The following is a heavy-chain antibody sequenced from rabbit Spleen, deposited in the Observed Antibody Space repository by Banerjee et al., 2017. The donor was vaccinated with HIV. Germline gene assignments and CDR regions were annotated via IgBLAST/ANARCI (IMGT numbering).Heavy chain of an antibody. Sequence: QEQLVESGGGLVQPEGSLTLTCKASGFDFGNNGMCWVRQAPGKGPEWIACIVAGDGSTYYASWVSGRFTISRNTSLATVTLQVTSLTAADTATYFCAREGGILMAGAFNLWGQGTLVTVS. CDR1: GFDFGNNG. D-gene: IGHD4-1*01. V-gene: IGHV1S47*01. CDR2: IVAGDGST. CDR3: AREGGILMAGAFNL. J-gene: IGHJ4*01.